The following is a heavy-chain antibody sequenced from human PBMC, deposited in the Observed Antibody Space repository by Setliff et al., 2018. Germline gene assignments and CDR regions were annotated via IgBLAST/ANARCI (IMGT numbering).Heavy chain of an antibody. CDR1: GVSIANTASY. V-gene: IGHV4-61*09. J-gene: IGHJ5*02. D-gene: IGHD3-22*01. CDR2: VYVGGNT. CDR3: ARAHTWSLPNDNSGYPGWFGP. Sequence: SETLSLTCNVSGVSIANTASYWSWIRQPAGKTLEWIGQVYVGGNTYYNPSFESRVSISVDRSNNQFSLKLNSVTAADTAVYYCARAHTWSLPNDNSGYPGWFGPWGQGTLVTVSS.